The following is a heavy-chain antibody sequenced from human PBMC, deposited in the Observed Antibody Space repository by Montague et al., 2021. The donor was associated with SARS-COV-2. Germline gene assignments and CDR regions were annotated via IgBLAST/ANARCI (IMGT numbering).Heavy chain of an antibody. D-gene: IGHD1-14*01. J-gene: IGHJ4*02. CDR2: ISSDGRTT. CDR1: GFTFSSYW. CDR3: AREVFKEGDY. Sequence: SLRLSCAASGFTFSSYWMHWVRQAPGKGLVWVSRISSDGRTTSYVDSVKGRFTISRDNARNTLYLQMTSLRADDTAVYYCAREVFKEGDYWGQGTLVTVSS. V-gene: IGHV3-74*01.